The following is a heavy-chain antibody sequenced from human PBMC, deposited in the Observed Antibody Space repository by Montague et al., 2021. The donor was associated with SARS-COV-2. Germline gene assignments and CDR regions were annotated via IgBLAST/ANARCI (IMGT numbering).Heavy chain of an antibody. V-gene: IGHV4-59*01. Sequence: SETLSLTCTVSGGSISGYHWSWLRQPPGKGLEWIGYIYYTGNTRYNPSLQSRVTISIDMSKHQFSLKLTSVSAADTAVYYCARTHAAGHQDYWGQGTLVTVSS. CDR1: GGSISGYH. D-gene: IGHD6-25*01. J-gene: IGHJ4*02. CDR3: ARTHAAGHQDY. CDR2: IYYTGNT.